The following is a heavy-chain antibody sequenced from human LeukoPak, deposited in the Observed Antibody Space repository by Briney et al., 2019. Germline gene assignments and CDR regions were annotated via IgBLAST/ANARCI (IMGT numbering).Heavy chain of an antibody. CDR1: GYTFTSYG. CDR3: ARITKTYSRYDAFDI. Sequence: ASVKVSCKASGYTFTSYGITWVRQAPGQGLEWMGWISPYKGNTEYAQNLQGRVTMTTDTSTSTAYMELRSLRSDDTAVYYCARITKTYSRYDAFDIWGQGTMVTVSS. V-gene: IGHV1-18*01. J-gene: IGHJ3*02. D-gene: IGHD2-15*01. CDR2: ISPYKGNT.